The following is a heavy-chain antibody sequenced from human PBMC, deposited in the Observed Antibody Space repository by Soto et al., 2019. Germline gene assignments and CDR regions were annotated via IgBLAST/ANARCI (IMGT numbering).Heavy chain of an antibody. CDR3: ATMTTVTSDY. V-gene: IGHV3-21*01. J-gene: IGHJ4*02. Sequence: EVQLVESGGGLVKPGGSLRLSCAASGFTFSSYSMNWVRQAPGKGLEWISSISSSSSYIYYADSVKGRFTISRDNAKNSLYLQMNSLRAEDTAVYYCATMTTVTSDYWGQGTLVTVSS. D-gene: IGHD4-4*01. CDR2: ISSSSSYI. CDR1: GFTFSSYS.